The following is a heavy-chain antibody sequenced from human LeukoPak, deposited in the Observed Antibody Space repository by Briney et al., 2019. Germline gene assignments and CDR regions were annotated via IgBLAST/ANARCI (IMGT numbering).Heavy chain of an antibody. CDR3: AKGTRQFHSSGWYAKFDY. V-gene: IGHV3-9*01. CDR2: ISWNSGSI. CDR1: GFTFDDYA. J-gene: IGHJ4*02. D-gene: IGHD6-19*01. Sequence: GGSLRLSCAASGFTFDDYAMHWVRQAPGKGLEWVSGISWNSGSIGYADSVKGRFTISRDNAKNSLYLQMNSLRAEDTALYYCAKGTRQFHSSGWYAKFDYWGQGTLVTVSS.